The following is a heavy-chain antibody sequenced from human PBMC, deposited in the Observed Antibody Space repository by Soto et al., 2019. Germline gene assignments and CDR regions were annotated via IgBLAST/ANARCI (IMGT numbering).Heavy chain of an antibody. CDR3: ASYYYDSSGYYYVPGVY. J-gene: IGHJ4*02. V-gene: IGHV4-39*01. CDR2: ISYSGNT. D-gene: IGHD3-22*01. Sequence: SETLSLTCTVSGGSISSSSYYWGWIRQPPGKGLEWIGSISYSGNTYYNPSLESRVTISVDTSKNQFSLKLSSVTAADTAVYNCASYYYDSSGYYYVPGVYWGQGTLVTVSS. CDR1: GGSISSSSYY.